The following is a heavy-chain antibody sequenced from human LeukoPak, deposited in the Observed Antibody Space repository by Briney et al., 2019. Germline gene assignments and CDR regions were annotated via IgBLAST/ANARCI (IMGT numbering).Heavy chain of an antibody. V-gene: IGHV3-21*01. CDR1: GFSFSTYS. Sequence: GGSLRLSCAASGFSFSTYSMNWVRQAPGKGLEWVSSISSSGSYIYYADSLKGRFTISRDYAKKPLDLQMNSLRAEDTAVYYCAKGRLWFGELLSTLAYWGQGTLVTVSS. J-gene: IGHJ4*02. CDR2: ISSSGSYI. CDR3: AKGRLWFGELLSTLAY. D-gene: IGHD3-10*01.